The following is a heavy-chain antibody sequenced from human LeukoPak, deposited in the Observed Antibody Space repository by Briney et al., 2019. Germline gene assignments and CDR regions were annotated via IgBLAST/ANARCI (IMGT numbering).Heavy chain of an antibody. CDR3: ARPETQYSSGLNGFDI. V-gene: IGHV3-74*01. J-gene: IGHJ3*02. CDR1: GFTFSTYW. CDR2: INSDGSRT. Sequence: GGSLRLSCAASGFTFSTYWMHWVRQAPGKGLVWVSRINSDGSRTTYADSVKGRFTISRDNAKNTLYLQMNSLRTEDTAVYYCARPETQYSSGLNGFDIWGQGTMVTV. D-gene: IGHD6-19*01.